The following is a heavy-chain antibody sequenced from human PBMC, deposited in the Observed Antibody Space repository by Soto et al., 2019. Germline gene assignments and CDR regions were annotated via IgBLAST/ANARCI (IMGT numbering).Heavy chain of an antibody. Sequence: QVQLVESGGGVVQPGRSLRLSCAASGFTFSSYGMHWVRQAPGKGLEWVAVVSYDGTNKYYADSVKGRFTISRDNSKNTLYQQMNSLRAEDTAVYYCAKDIGSSSWYWSATLDYWGQGTLVTVSS. CDR1: GFTFSSYG. J-gene: IGHJ4*02. CDR2: VSYDGTNK. CDR3: AKDIGSSSWYWSATLDY. V-gene: IGHV3-30*18. D-gene: IGHD6-13*01.